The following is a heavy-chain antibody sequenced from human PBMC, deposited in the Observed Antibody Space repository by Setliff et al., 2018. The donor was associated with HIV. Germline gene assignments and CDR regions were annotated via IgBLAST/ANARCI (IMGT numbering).Heavy chain of an antibody. Sequence: LSLTCAVYGGSFSGYYWSWIRQPPGKGLEWIGEINPSGSANYSPSLKSRVTISVDTSKNEFSLKLGSVTAADTAVYFCARGGLNDYTLFYDFWGQGTLVTVSS. CDR2: INPSGSA. CDR1: GGSFSGYY. CDR3: ARGGLNDYTLFYDF. J-gene: IGHJ4*01. V-gene: IGHV4-34*01. D-gene: IGHD3-3*01.